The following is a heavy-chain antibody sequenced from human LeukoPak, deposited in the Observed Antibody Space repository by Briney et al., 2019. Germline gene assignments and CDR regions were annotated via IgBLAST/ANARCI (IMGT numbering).Heavy chain of an antibody. V-gene: IGHV4-59*12. J-gene: IGHJ5*02. CDR2: IYYSGST. CDR1: GGSISSYY. Sequence: SETLSLTCTVSGGSISSYYWSWIRQPPGKGLEWIGYIYYSGSTNYNPSLKSRVTISVGTSKNQFSLRLNSVTAADTAVYYCARGRGWNWFDPWGQGTLVTVSS. CDR3: ARGRGWNWFDP. D-gene: IGHD3-10*01.